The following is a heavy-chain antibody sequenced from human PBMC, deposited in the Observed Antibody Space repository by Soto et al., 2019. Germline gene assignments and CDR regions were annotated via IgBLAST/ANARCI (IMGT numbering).Heavy chain of an antibody. J-gene: IGHJ4*02. D-gene: IGHD2-21*02. CDR2: IIPIFGTA. V-gene: IGHV1-69*12. CDR3: ARALGDCGADSSPIYFDY. CDR1: GGTFSSYA. Sequence: QVQLVQSGAEVKKPGSSVKVSCKASGGTFSSYAISWVRQAPGQGLEWMGGIIPIFGTANYAQKFQGRVTITADESTRTAYMELSSLRSGDTAVYYCARALGDCGADSSPIYFDYWGQGTLVTVSS.